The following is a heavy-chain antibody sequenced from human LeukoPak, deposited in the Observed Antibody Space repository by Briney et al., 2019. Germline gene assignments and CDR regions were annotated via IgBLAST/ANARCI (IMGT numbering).Heavy chain of an antibody. V-gene: IGHV3-23*01. J-gene: IGHJ4*02. Sequence: GGSLRLSCAASGFTFDDYAMSWVRQAPGKGLEWVSASSGSGGSTYYADSVKGRFTISRDNSKNTLYLQMNSLRAEDTALYYCAKLQHTGYDLARGFDYWGQGTLVTVSS. D-gene: IGHD5-12*01. CDR2: SSGSGGST. CDR1: GFTFDDYA. CDR3: AKLQHTGYDLARGFDY.